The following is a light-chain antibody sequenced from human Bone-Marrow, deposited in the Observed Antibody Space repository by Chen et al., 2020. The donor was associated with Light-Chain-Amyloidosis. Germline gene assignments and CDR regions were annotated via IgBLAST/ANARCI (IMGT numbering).Light chain of an antibody. CDR2: RDN. CDR1: DLPTKY. CDR3: QSADSSGTYEVI. Sequence: SYELTQPPSVSVSPGQTARITCSGDDLPTKYAYWYQQKPGQAPVLGIHRDNERPSRISERFSGSSSGTTATLTISGVQAEDEAAYHCQSADSSGTYEVIFGGGTKLTVL. J-gene: IGLJ2*01. V-gene: IGLV3-25*03.